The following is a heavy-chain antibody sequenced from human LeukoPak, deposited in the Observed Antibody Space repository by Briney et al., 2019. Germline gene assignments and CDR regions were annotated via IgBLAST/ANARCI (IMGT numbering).Heavy chain of an antibody. V-gene: IGHV3-7*01. D-gene: IGHD5-18*01. CDR2: IKQDGSEK. CDR1: GFTFSSYW. CDR3: ARVGYSYGYFFDY. Sequence: GGSLRLSCAASGFTFSSYWMSWVRQAPGKGLEWVANIKQDGSEKYYVDSVKGRFTISRDNAKNSLYLQMNSLRAEDTAVYYCARVGYSYGYFFDYWDQGTLVTVSS. J-gene: IGHJ4*02.